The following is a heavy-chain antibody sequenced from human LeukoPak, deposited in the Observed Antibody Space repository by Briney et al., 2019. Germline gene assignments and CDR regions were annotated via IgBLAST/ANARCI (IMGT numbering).Heavy chain of an antibody. CDR1: GASINSYY. CDR3: GRQGYTASYYFVDY. D-gene: IGHD3-10*01. V-gene: IGHV4-4*07. CDR2: IYPTGTT. J-gene: IGHJ4*02. Sequence: PSETLSLTCTVSGASINSYYWGWVRQPAGKGLEWIWRIYPTGTTNYSPSFKSRHTVSLHTSKNQFSLKVRAVTAADTAVYYCGRQGYTASYYFVDYWSQGTLVTVSS.